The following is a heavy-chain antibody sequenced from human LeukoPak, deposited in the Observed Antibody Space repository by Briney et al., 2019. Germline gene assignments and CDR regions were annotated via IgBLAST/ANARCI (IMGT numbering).Heavy chain of an antibody. CDR3: ARDLLDSSGWYFDC. CDR2: INHSGST. J-gene: IGHJ4*02. V-gene: IGHV4-34*01. D-gene: IGHD6-19*01. Sequence: SETLSLTCAVYGGSFSGYYWSWIRQPPGKGLEWIGEINHSGSTNYNPSLKSRVTISVDTSKNQFSLKLSSVTAADTAVYYCARDLLDSSGWYFDCWGQGTLVTVSS. CDR1: GGSFSGYY.